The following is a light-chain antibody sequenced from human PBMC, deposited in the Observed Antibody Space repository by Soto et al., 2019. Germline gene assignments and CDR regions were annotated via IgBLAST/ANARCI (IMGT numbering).Light chain of an antibody. CDR3: QTWGTGKEVV. Sequence: QLVLTQSPSASASLGASVKLTCTLSSGHSSYAIAWHQQQPEKGPRYLMKLNSDGSHSKGDGIPDRFSGSSSGAERYLTISSLQSEDEADYYCQTWGTGKEVVFGGVTKVTVL. CDR2: LNSDGSH. CDR1: SGHSSYA. J-gene: IGLJ2*01. V-gene: IGLV4-69*01.